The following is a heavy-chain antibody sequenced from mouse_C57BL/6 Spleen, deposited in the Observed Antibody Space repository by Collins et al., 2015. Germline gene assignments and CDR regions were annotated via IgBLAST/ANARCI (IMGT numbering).Heavy chain of an antibody. V-gene: IGHV4-1*02. D-gene: IGHD2-10*02. CDR2: INPDSSTI. CDR3: ARQGYGNYNWFAY. J-gene: IGHJ3*01. CDR1: GFDFSRYW. Sequence: EVKLLESGGGLVQPGGSLKLSCAASGFDFSRYWMSWVRQAPGKGLEWIGEINPDSSTINYTPSLKDKFIISRDNAKNTLYLQMSKVRSEDTALYYCARQGYGNYNWFAYWGQGTLVTVSA.